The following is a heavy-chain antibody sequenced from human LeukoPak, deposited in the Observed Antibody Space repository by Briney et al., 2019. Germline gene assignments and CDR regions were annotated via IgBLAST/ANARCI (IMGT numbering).Heavy chain of an antibody. D-gene: IGHD2-21*02. CDR1: GFTFSSYG. CDR3: AKSPFGVVTAFDY. J-gene: IGHJ4*02. V-gene: IGHV3-30*18. CDR2: ISYDGSNK. Sequence: PGGSLRLSCAASGFTFSSYGLHWVRQAPGKGLEWVAVISYDGSNKYYADSVKGRFTISRDNSKNTLHLQMNSLRAEDTAVYYCAKSPFGVVTAFDYWGQGTLVTVSS.